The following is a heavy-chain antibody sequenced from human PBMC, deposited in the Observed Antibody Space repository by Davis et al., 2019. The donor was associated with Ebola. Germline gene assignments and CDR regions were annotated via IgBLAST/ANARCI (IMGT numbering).Heavy chain of an antibody. CDR1: GFTFSSYS. Sequence: GESLKISCAASGFTFSSYSMNWVRQAPGKGLEWVSSISSSSSYIYYADSVKGRFTISRDNAKNSLYLQMNSLRAEDTAVYYCARRRYCSSTSCYPFDYWGQGTLVTVSS. CDR2: ISSSSSYI. V-gene: IGHV3-21*01. J-gene: IGHJ4*02. D-gene: IGHD2-2*01. CDR3: ARRRYCSSTSCYPFDY.